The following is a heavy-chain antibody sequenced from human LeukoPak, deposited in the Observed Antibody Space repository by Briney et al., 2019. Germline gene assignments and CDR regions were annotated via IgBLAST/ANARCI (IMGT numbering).Heavy chain of an antibody. CDR1: GYTFTNYD. D-gene: IGHD3-9*01. CDR2: MNPNSGNT. V-gene: IGHV1-8*01. J-gene: IGHJ4*02. CDR3: QKTAYDILTGYHKVDY. Sequence: ASVKVSCKASGYTFTNYDMNWVRQATGQGLEWMGWMNPNSGNTDYAQKFQGRVTMTRNTSISTAYMELSSLRSEDTAVFFRQKTAYDILTGYHKVDYWGQGTLVTVSS.